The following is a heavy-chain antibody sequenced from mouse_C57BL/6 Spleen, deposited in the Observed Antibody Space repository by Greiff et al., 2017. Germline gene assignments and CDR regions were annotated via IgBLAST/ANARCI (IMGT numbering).Heavy chain of an antibody. CDR3: ARRRSITTVVGDYFDY. J-gene: IGHJ2*01. Sequence: VQLQQSGAELVRPGTSVKVSCKASGYAFTNYLIEWVKQRPGQGLEWIGVINPGSGGTNYNEKFKGKATLTADKSSSTAYMQLSSLTSEDSAVYFCARRRSITTVVGDYFDYWGQGTTLTVSS. D-gene: IGHD1-1*01. CDR2: INPGSGGT. CDR1: GYAFTNYL. V-gene: IGHV1-54*01.